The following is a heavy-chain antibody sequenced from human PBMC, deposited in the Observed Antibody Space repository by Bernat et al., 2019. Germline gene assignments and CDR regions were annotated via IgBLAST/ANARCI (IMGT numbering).Heavy chain of an antibody. CDR3: ARNGGSGSYHN. CDR2: ISSNGGST. D-gene: IGHD3-10*01. J-gene: IGHJ4*02. V-gene: IGHV3-64*01. CDR1: GFPFSSYA. Sequence: EVQLVESGGGLVQPGGPLSLPCAPLGFPFSSYAIHWFRRPPGKGLEYVSAISSNGGSTYYANSVKGRFTISRDNSKNTLYLQMGSLRAEDMAVYYCARNGGSGSYHNWGQGTLVTVSS.